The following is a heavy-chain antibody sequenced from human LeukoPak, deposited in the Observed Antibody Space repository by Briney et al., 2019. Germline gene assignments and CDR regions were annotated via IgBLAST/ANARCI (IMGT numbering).Heavy chain of an antibody. CDR1: GGSISSSSYS. Sequence: SETLSLTCTVSGGSISSSSYSWGWIRQPPGKGLEWIGSIYYSGSTYYNPSLKSRVTISVDTSKNQFSLKLSSVTAADTAVYYCARYTEELEHDYGDYVSWFDPWGQGTLVTVSS. J-gene: IGHJ5*02. CDR3: ARYTEELEHDYGDYVSWFDP. D-gene: IGHD4-17*01. V-gene: IGHV4-39*01. CDR2: IYYSGST.